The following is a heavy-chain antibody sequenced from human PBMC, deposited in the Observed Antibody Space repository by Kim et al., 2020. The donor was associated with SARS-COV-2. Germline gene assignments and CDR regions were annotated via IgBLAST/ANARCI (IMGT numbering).Heavy chain of an antibody. CDR2: IYYSGST. CDR3: ARAEWELPTGALDY. Sequence: SETLSLTCTVSGGSISSYYWSWIRQPPGKGLEWIGYIYYSGSTNYNPSLKSRVTISVDTSKNQFSLKLSSVTAADTAVYYCARAEWELPTGALDYWGQGTLVTVSS. D-gene: IGHD1-26*01. CDR1: GGSISSYY. V-gene: IGHV4-59*01. J-gene: IGHJ4*02.